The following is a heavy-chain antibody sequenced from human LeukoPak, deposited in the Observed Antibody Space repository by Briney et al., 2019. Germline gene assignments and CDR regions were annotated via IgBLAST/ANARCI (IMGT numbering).Heavy chain of an antibody. CDR3: ARPRGDGYNFHY. J-gene: IGHJ4*02. Sequence: SVKVSCKASGGTFSSYAISWVRQAPGQGLEWMGGIIPIFGTANYAQKFQGRVTITADGSTSTAYMELSSLRSEDTAVYYCARPRGDGYNFHYWGQGTLVTVSS. D-gene: IGHD5-24*01. V-gene: IGHV1-69*13. CDR1: GGTFSSYA. CDR2: IIPIFGTA.